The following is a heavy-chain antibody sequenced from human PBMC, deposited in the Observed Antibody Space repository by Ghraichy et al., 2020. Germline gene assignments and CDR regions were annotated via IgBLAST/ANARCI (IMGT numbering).Heavy chain of an antibody. CDR2: ISAYNGAT. CDR3: ARDPSNSSGWYQRFDP. V-gene: IGHV1-18*01. Sequence: ASVKVSCKASGYTFTHHGISWVRQAPGQGLEWMGWISAYNGATKYAQNLQGRLTMTTDSSTSTAYMELRSLASGDTAVYYCARDPSNSSGWYQRFDPWGQGTLVTVSS. D-gene: IGHD6-19*01. CDR1: GYTFTHHG. J-gene: IGHJ5*02.